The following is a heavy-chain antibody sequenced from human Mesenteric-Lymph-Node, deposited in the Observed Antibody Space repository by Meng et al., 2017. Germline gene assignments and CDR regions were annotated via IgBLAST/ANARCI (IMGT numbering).Heavy chain of an antibody. D-gene: IGHD4-17*01. CDR2: INHSGST. V-gene: IGHV4-34*01. Sequence: VQLTPWGAGLLKPSVTLSPTCAVYGGSFSGYYWSWIRQPPGKGLEWIGEINHSGSTNYNPSLKSRVTISVDTSKNQFSLRLSSVTAADTAVYYCTTLYGDSISWGQGTLVTAPQ. CDR3: TTLYGDSIS. CDR1: GGSFSGYY. J-gene: IGHJ4*02.